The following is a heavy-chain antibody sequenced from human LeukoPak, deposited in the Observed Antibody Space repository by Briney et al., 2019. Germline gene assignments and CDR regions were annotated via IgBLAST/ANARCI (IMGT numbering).Heavy chain of an antibody. Sequence: SETLSLTCTVSGGSISSYYWSWIRQPPGKGLEWIGYIYYSGSTNYNPSLKSRVTISVDTSKNQFSLKLSSVTAADTAVYYCARGAVADHFDYWGQGTLVTVSS. CDR2: IYYSGST. V-gene: IGHV4-59*01. D-gene: IGHD6-19*01. CDR1: GGSISSYY. CDR3: ARGAVADHFDY. J-gene: IGHJ4*02.